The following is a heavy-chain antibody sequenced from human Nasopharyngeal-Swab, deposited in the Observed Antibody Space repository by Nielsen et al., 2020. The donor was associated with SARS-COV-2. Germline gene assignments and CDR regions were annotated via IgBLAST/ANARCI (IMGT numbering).Heavy chain of an antibody. D-gene: IGHD2-2*01. J-gene: IGHJ4*02. CDR3: ARESTPHCSSTSCLPDY. Sequence: GESLKISCAASGLTFSSYGMHWVRQAPGKGLEWVAVIWYDGSNKYYADSVKGRFTISRDNSKNTLYLQMNSLRAEDTAVYYCARESTPHCSSTSCLPDYWGQGTLVTVSS. CDR2: IWYDGSNK. CDR1: GLTFSSYG. V-gene: IGHV3-33*01.